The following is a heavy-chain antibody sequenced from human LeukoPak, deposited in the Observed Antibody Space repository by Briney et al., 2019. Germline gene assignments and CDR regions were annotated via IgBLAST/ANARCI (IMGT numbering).Heavy chain of an antibody. V-gene: IGHV4-39*01. CDR3: ARRVVVVPAAPDFDY. CDR1: GGSISSSSYY. D-gene: IGHD2-2*01. Sequence: SETLSLTCTVSGGSISSSSYYWGWIRQPPGKGLEWIGSIYYSGSTYYNPSLKSRVTISVDTSKNQFSLKLSSVTAADTAVYYCARRVVVVPAAPDFDYWGQGTLVTVSS. CDR2: IYYSGST. J-gene: IGHJ4*02.